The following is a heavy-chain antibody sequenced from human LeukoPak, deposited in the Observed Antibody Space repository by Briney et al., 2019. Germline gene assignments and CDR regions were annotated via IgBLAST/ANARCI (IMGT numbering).Heavy chain of an antibody. CDR3: ASSGWHLGVT. CDR2: INHSGST. D-gene: IGHD6-19*01. J-gene: IGHJ4*02. CDR1: GGSFSGYY. Sequence: SSETLSLTCAVYGGSFSGYYWSWIRQPPGKGLEWIGEINHSGSTNYNPSLKSRVTISVDTSKNQFSLKLSSVTAADTAVYCCASSGWHLGVTWGQGTLVTVSS. V-gene: IGHV4-34*01.